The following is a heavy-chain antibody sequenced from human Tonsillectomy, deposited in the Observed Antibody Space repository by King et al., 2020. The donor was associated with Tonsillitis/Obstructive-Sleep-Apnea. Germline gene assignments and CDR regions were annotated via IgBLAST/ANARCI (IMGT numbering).Heavy chain of an antibody. J-gene: IGHJ4*02. Sequence: VQLVESGGALVQPGRSLRLSCAASGFTFDDYAMHWVRHAPGKGLEWVSGISWNSDSIAYADSVKGRFTISRDNAKNSLYLQMKSLREEDTALYHCAKATSCYTCFDYWGQGTLVTVSS. CDR2: ISWNSDSI. D-gene: IGHD2-2*02. V-gene: IGHV3-9*01. CDR3: AKATSCYTCFDY. CDR1: GFTFDDYA.